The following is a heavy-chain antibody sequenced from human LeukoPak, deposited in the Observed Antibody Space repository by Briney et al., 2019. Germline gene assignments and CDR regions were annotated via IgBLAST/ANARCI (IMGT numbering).Heavy chain of an antibody. CDR3: ARGIAARVSWFDP. CDR2: FAPEDGET. V-gene: IGHV1-24*01. CDR1: GSTLTELS. D-gene: IGHD6-6*01. J-gene: IGHJ5*02. Sequence: ASVKLSCKVSGSTLTELSMHWVRHAPGKGLEWRGGFAPEDGETIYAQKCQGRVTMTEDTSTDTAYMELSSLRPEDTAVYYCARGIAARVSWFDPWGQGTLVTVSS.